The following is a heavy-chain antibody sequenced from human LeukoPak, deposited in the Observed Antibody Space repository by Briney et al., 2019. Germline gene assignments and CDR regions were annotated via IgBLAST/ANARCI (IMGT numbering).Heavy chain of an antibody. CDR2: ISYDGSNK. D-gene: IGHD3-22*01. CDR3: ATPRITMIVDAFDI. J-gene: IGHJ3*02. V-gene: IGHV3-30*03. Sequence: PGGSLRLSCAASGFTFSSYGMHWVRQAPGKGLEWVAVISYDGSNKYYADSVKGRFTISRDNSKNTLYLQMNSLRAEDTAVYYCATPRITMIVDAFDIWGQGTMVTVSS. CDR1: GFTFSSYG.